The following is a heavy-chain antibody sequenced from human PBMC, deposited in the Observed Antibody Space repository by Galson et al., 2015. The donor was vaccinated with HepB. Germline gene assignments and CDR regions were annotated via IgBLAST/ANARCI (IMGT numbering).Heavy chain of an antibody. CDR1: GGTFSSYA. J-gene: IGHJ6*03. CDR2: IIPIFGTA. V-gene: IGHV1-69*01. CDR3: ARVLAAAGPWYYYYMDV. Sequence: SCKASGGTFSSYAISWVRQAPGQGLEWMGGIIPIFGTADYAQKFQGRVTITADESTSTAYMELSSLRSEDTAVYYCARVLAAAGPWYYYYMDVWGKGTTVTVSS. D-gene: IGHD6-13*01.